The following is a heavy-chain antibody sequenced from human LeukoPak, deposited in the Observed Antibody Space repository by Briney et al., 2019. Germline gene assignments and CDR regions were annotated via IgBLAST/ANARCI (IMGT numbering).Heavy chain of an antibody. CDR1: GFTFSGYA. D-gene: IGHD3-9*01. CDR3: AKAEGYDILTGLDY. Sequence: GGSLRLSCATSGFTFSGYAMSWVRQAPGKGLEWVSGIGASGGSTYYADSVKGRFTISRDNSKNTLYLQVNSLRTEDTAVYYCAKAEGYDILTGLDYWGQGTLVTVSS. V-gene: IGHV3-23*01. J-gene: IGHJ4*02. CDR2: IGASGGST.